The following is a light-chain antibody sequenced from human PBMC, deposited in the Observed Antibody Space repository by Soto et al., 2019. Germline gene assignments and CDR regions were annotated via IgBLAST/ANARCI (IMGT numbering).Light chain of an antibody. V-gene: IGKV1D-8*01. CDR1: QAVGAY. J-gene: IGKJ4*01. CDR3: QQYDTLPLT. Sequence: VIWMTQSPSLVSASTGDRVTISCRMSQAVGAYLAWYQQKPGKVPELLIYATSTLQTGVPSRFSGSGSGTDFTLTSSNLQSEDFATYYCQQYDTLPLTFGGGTRVEI. CDR2: ATS.